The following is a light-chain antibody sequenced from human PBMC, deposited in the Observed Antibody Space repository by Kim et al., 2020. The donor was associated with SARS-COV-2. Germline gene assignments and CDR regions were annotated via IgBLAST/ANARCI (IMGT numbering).Light chain of an antibody. CDR3: QHYNNWPVT. J-gene: IGKJ4*01. CDR2: GAS. CDR1: QSIGSN. Sequence: GAPGDSATLSCRASQSIGSNLAWYQQKPGQAPRLLIYGASTRATGIPARFSGSGSGTEFTLTISSLQSEDFAGYFCQHYNNWPVTFGGGTKVDIK. V-gene: IGKV3-15*01.